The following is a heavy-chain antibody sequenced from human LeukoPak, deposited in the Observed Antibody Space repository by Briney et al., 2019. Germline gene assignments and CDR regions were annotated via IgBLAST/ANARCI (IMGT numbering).Heavy chain of an antibody. CDR2: ISSTGGTT. Sequence: GGSLRLSCAASGITFSSYGMSWVRQAPGKGLERVSSISSTGGTTYYADSVKGRFTISRDNSKNTLYLQMNSLRAEDTAIYYCAKNGDRGAYCTGGTCYPYFYYYMDVWGKGTTVTI. D-gene: IGHD2-15*01. V-gene: IGHV3-23*01. CDR3: AKNGDRGAYCTGGTCYPYFYYYMDV. CDR1: GITFSSYG. J-gene: IGHJ6*03.